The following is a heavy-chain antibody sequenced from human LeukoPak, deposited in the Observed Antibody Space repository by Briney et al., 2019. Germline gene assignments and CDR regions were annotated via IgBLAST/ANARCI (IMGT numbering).Heavy chain of an antibody. CDR3: ARDLHGSGSYGTFDY. J-gene: IGHJ4*02. Sequence: PGGSLRLSCAASGFIFSSYGMHWARQAPGKGLEWVALIWYDGSNNYYSDSVKGRFTISRDNSKNKVSLQMSSLRAEDTGVYYCARDLHGSGSYGTFDYWGQGTLVTVSS. V-gene: IGHV3-33*01. CDR1: GFIFSSYG. CDR2: IWYDGSNN. D-gene: IGHD3-10*01.